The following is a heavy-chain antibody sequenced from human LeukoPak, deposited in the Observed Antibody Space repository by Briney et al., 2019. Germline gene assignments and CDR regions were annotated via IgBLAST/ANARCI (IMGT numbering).Heavy chain of an antibody. CDR1: GGSFSGYY. J-gene: IGHJ4*02. CDR2: INHSGST. Sequence: PSETLSLTCAVYGGSFSGYYWSWIRQPPGKGLEWIGEINHSGSTNYNPSLKGRVTISVDTSKNQFSLKLSSVTAADTAVYYCALGSFIAAAGTGFDYWGQGTLVTVSS. D-gene: IGHD6-13*01. CDR3: ALGSFIAAAGTGFDY. V-gene: IGHV4-34*01.